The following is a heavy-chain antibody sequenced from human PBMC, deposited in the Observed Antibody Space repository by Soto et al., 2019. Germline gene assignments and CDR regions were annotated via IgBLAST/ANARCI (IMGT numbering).Heavy chain of an antibody. Sequence: GESLKISCKGSGYSFTTQWIGWVRQMPGKGLEWMGIIFPGDSDTRYSPSFQGQVTISADKSISTAYLQWSRLKASDTAMYYCARLNYYDSSGYQGNWYFDLWGRGTLVTVS. CDR3: ARLNYYDSSGYQGNWYFDL. CDR2: IFPGDSDT. D-gene: IGHD3-22*01. V-gene: IGHV5-51*01. CDR1: GYSFTTQW. J-gene: IGHJ2*01.